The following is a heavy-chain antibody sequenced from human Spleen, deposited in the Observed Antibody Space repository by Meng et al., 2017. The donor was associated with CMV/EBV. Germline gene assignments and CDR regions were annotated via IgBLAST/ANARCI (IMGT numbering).Heavy chain of an antibody. CDR3: AKSTEARLFDP. CDR2: ISSSGSSI. J-gene: IGHJ5*02. V-gene: IGHV3-11*04. Sequence: GESLKISCAASGFTFRDYYMTWIRQSPGEGLEWLSYISSSGSSIYYADSVKGRFTISRDNARNSLYLQMNSLRAEDTAVYYCAKSTEARLFDPWGQGTLVTVSS. CDR1: GFTFRDYY.